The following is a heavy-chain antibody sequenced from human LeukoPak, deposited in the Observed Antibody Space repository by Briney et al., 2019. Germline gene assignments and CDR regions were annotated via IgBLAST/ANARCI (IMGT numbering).Heavy chain of an antibody. Sequence: PGGSLRLSCAASGFTFSSYGTHWVRQAPGKGLEWVAVIWYDGSNKYYADSVKGRFTISRDNSKNTLYLQMNSLRAEDTAVYYCAREYYDFWSGYSGWFDPWGQGTLVTVSS. CDR3: AREYYDFWSGYSGWFDP. CDR1: GFTFSSYG. CDR2: IWYDGSNK. J-gene: IGHJ5*02. V-gene: IGHV3-33*01. D-gene: IGHD3-3*01.